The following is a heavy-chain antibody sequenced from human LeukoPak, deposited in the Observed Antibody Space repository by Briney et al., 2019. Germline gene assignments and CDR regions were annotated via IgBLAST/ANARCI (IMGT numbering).Heavy chain of an antibody. CDR1: GFTFSSYG. Sequence: GGSLRLSCAASGFTFSSYGMHWVRQAPGKGLEWVAVISYDGSNKYYADSVKGRFTISRDNSKNTLYLQMNSLKAEDTAVYYCAKASLGDYVWGSYRYPPWYFDYWGQGTLVTVSS. CDR3: AKASLGDYVWGSYRYPPWYFDY. V-gene: IGHV3-30*18. CDR2: ISYDGSNK. D-gene: IGHD3-16*02. J-gene: IGHJ4*02.